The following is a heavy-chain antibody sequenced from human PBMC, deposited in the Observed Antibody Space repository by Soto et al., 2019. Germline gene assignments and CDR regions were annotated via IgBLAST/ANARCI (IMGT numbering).Heavy chain of an antibody. CDR1: GYTFTSYG. CDR2: ISAYNGNT. CDR3: AGETGIYCSGGSCRLDAFDI. V-gene: IGHV1-18*01. J-gene: IGHJ3*02. Sequence: ASVKVSCKASGYTFTSYGISWVRQAPGQGLEWMGCISAYNGNTNHAQKFQGRVTMTRDTSTSTVYMELSSLRSEDTAVYYCAGETGIYCSGGSCRLDAFDIWGQGTMVTVSS. D-gene: IGHD2-15*01.